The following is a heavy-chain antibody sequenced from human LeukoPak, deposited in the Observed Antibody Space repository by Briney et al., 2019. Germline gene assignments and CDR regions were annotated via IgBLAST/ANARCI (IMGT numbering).Heavy chain of an antibody. Sequence: PGGSLRLSCAASGFTLNDYYMSWIRQAQGKGLEWVSDIGGSDGIISYGDSVKGRFTISRDFAKNSLFLQMNSLRADDTAVYYCAREIVAGTFDRWGQGTLVTVSS. V-gene: IGHV3-11*01. D-gene: IGHD6-19*01. CDR3: AREIVAGTFDR. CDR1: GFTLNDYY. J-gene: IGHJ4*02. CDR2: IGGSDGII.